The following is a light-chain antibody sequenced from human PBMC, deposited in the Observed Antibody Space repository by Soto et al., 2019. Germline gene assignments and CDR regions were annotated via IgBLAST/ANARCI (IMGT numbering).Light chain of an antibody. Sequence: DIQMTQSPSSVSASVGDRVTITFRASQGITSWLAWYQQKPWKAPKLLIYAASSLQSGAQSRFSGSGSGTDFTLIISSLQPEDFDTYYCQKAISFPFTFGGGTKVEIK. CDR3: QKAISFPFT. J-gene: IGKJ4*01. CDR2: AAS. V-gene: IGKV1-12*01. CDR1: QGITSW.